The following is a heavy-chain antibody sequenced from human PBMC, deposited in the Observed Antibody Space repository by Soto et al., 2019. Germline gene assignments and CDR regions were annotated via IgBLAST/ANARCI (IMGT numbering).Heavy chain of an antibody. CDR2: ISSSSSTI. Sequence: SGGSLRLSCAASGFTFSSYSMNWFRQAPGKGLEWVSYISSSSSTIYYADSVKGRFTISRDNAKNSLYLQMNSLRDEDTAVYYCARVVRFLEWLMFYGMDVWGQGTTVTVSS. J-gene: IGHJ6*02. D-gene: IGHD3-3*01. V-gene: IGHV3-48*02. CDR1: GFTFSSYS. CDR3: ARVVRFLEWLMFYGMDV.